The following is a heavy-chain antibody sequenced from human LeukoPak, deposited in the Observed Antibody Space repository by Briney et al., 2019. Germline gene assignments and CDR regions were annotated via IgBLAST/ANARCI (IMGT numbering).Heavy chain of an antibody. CDR3: ARDWCDSGSYCRGAGLDL. Sequence: PGGSLRLSCAASRFTISDYYMSWVRQAPGKGREWVANIKADGSVVNYVDTVGGRFTISRDNAKNSLYLQLNSLRAEDTAVYYCARDWCDSGSYCRGAGLDLWGQGTMVTVSS. CDR1: RFTISDYY. D-gene: IGHD3-10*01. CDR2: IKADGSVV. J-gene: IGHJ3*01. V-gene: IGHV3-7*01.